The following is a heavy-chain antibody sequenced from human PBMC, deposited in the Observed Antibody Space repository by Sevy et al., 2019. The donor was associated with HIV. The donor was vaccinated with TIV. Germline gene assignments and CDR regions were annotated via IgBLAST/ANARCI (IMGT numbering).Heavy chain of an antibody. Sequence: GGSLRLSCAASGFTFSSYAMSWVRQAPGKGLEWVSSMSGSGGSTYYADSVKGRFTISRDNSKNTLYLQMNSLRAEDTAVYYCAKAYSSGWYYYYMDVWGKGTTVTVSS. J-gene: IGHJ6*03. D-gene: IGHD6-19*01. CDR1: GFTFSSYA. CDR3: AKAYSSGWYYYYMDV. CDR2: MSGSGGST. V-gene: IGHV3-23*01.